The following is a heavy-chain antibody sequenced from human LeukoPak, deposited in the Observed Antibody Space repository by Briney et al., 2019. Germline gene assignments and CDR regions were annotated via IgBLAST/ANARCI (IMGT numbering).Heavy chain of an antibody. CDR1: GGSISSSSYY. J-gene: IGHJ4*02. CDR3: ARADSRGYSYGYFDY. Sequence: SETLSLTCTVSGGSISSSSYYWGWIRQPPGKGLEGIGSIYYSGSTYYNPSLKSRVTISVDTSKNQFSLKLSSVNAADTAVYYCARADSRGYSYGYFDYWGQGTLVTVSS. D-gene: IGHD5-18*01. CDR2: IYYSGST. V-gene: IGHV4-39*07.